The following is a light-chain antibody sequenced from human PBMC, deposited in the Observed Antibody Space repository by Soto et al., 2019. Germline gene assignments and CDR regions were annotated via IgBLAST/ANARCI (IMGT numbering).Light chain of an antibody. Sequence: EIVLTQSPATPSLSPGERATLSCRASQSVSSYLAWYQQKPGQAPRLLIYDASNRATGIPARFSGSGPGTDFTLTISSLEPEDFAVYYCQQRSNWPLTFGPGTKVDIK. V-gene: IGKV3-11*01. J-gene: IGKJ3*01. CDR2: DAS. CDR3: QQRSNWPLT. CDR1: QSVSSY.